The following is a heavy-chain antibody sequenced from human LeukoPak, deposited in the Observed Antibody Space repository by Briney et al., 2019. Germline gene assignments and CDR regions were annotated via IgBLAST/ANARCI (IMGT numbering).Heavy chain of an antibody. J-gene: IGHJ3*02. Sequence: PSETLSLTCAVYGGSFSGYYWSWIRQPPGKGLEWIGEINHSGSTNYNPSLKSRVTISVDTSKNQFSLKLSSATAADTAVYYCARGLGYSYAEGDAFDIWGQGTMVTVSS. CDR1: GGSFSGYY. CDR2: INHSGST. CDR3: ARGLGYSYAEGDAFDI. V-gene: IGHV4-34*01. D-gene: IGHD5-18*01.